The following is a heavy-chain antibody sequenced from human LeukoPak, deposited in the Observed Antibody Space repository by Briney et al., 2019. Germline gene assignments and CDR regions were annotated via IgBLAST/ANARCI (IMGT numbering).Heavy chain of an antibody. J-gene: IGHJ5*02. CDR3: ATARWELRGFDP. CDR2: INPSGGYT. CDR1: GYTFSNYY. V-gene: IGHV1-46*01. D-gene: IGHD1-26*01. Sequence: ASVKVSCKASGYTFSNYYMHWVRQAPGQGLEWMGIINPSGGYTTYAQKFQGRVTMTRDTSTSTVSMELSSLRSEDTAVYYCATARWELRGFDPWGQGTLVTVSS.